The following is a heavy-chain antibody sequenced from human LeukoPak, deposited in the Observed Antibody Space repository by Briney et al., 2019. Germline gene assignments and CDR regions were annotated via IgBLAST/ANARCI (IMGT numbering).Heavy chain of an antibody. CDR3: AKSPLYQPLLGGYFDY. Sequence: GGSLRLSCAASGFTVSSNYMSWVRQAPGKGLEWGSVIYSGGSTYYADSVKGRFTISRDNSKNTLYLQMNSLRAEDTAVYYCAKSPLYQPLLGGYFDYWGQGTLVTVSS. CDR2: IYSGGST. CDR1: GFTVSSNY. J-gene: IGHJ4*02. D-gene: IGHD2-2*01. V-gene: IGHV3-53*01.